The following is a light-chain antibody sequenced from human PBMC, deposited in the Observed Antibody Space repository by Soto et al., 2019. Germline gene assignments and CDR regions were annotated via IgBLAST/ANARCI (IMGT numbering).Light chain of an antibody. CDR3: QQYHKWPPIT. CDR1: QSVSSSY. CDR2: GAS. V-gene: IGKV3-15*01. Sequence: DIVLTQSPATLSLSPGERATLTCRASQSVSSSYLAWYQQKPGQAPRLLISGASTRATGIPARFSGSGSETEFTLTISSLQSEDFGAYYCQQYHKWPPITFGQGTRLEIK. J-gene: IGKJ5*01.